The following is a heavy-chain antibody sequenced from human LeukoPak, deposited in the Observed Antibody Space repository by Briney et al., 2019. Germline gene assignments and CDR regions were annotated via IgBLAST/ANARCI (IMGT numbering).Heavy chain of an antibody. CDR3: ARDIVLGATHDAFDI. J-gene: IGHJ3*02. V-gene: IGHV1-18*01. Sequence: GASVKVSCKASGYTFTSYDINWVRQATGQGLEWMGWISAYNGNTNYAQKLQGRVTMTTDTSTSTAYMELRSLRSDDTAVYYCARDIVLGATHDAFDIWGQGTMVTVSS. CDR2: ISAYNGNT. D-gene: IGHD1-26*01. CDR1: GYTFTSYD.